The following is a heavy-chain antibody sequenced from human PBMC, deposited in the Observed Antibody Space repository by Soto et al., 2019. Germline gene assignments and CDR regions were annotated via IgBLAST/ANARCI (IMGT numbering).Heavy chain of an antibody. J-gene: IGHJ4*02. CDR2: IGTAGDT. CDR1: GFTFSSYD. V-gene: IGHV3-13*01. Sequence: GGSLRLSCAASGFTFSSYDMHWVRQATGKGLEWVSAIGTAGDTYYPGSVKGRFTISRENAKNSLYLQMNSLRAEDTAVYYCARVPPDYGSGSYYQGSYDYWGQGTLVTVSS. CDR3: ARVPPDYGSGSYYQGSYDY. D-gene: IGHD3-10*01.